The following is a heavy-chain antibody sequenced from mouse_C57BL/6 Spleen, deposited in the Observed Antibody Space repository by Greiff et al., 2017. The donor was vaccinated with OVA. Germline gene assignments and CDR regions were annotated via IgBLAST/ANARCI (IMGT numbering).Heavy chain of an antibody. CDR2: IYPGDGDT. Sequence: LQESGPELVKPGASVKISCKASGYAFSSSWMNWVKQRPGKGLEWIGRIYPGDGDTNYNGKFKGKATLTADKSSSTAYMQLSSLTSEDSAVYFCARYPPFDYWGQGTTLTVSS. J-gene: IGHJ2*01. V-gene: IGHV1-82*01. CDR3: ARYPPFDY. CDR1: GYAFSSSW.